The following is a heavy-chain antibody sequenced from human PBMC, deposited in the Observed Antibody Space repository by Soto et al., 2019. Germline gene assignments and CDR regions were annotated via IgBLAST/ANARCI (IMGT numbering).Heavy chain of an antibody. V-gene: IGHV1-69*08. CDR1: GGTFSSYT. Sequence: QVQLVQSGAEVKKPGSSVKVSCKASGGTFSSYTISWVRQAPGQGLEWMGRIIPILGIANYAQKFQGRVTITADKSTSTAYMELSSLRSEDTAVYYGARDNNYGGNYAQGYWGQGTLVTVSS. CDR2: IIPILGIA. CDR3: ARDNNYGGNYAQGY. J-gene: IGHJ4*02. D-gene: IGHD4-17*01.